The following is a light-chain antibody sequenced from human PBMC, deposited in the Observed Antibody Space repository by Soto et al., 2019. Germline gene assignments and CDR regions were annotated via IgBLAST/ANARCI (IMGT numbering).Light chain of an antibody. Sequence: DIQMTQSPSTLSASVGDRATITCRASQNINSWLAWYQQKPGKAPKLLIYKASSLESGVPSRFSGSGSGTEFSLTISSLQTDDCATYYCQQYNRYPRTFGQGTKVDIK. CDR2: KAS. CDR3: QQYNRYPRT. V-gene: IGKV1-5*03. CDR1: QNINSW. J-gene: IGKJ1*01.